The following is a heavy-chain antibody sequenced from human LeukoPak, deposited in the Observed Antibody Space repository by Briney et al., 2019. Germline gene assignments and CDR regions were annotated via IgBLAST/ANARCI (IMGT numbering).Heavy chain of an antibody. CDR2: ICWNSGSI. Sequence: GGSLRLSCAASGFTFDDYAMHWVRQAPGEGLEWVSGICWNSGSIGYADSVKGRFTISRDNAKNSLYLQMNSLRAEDTALYYCAKISYSGYDDDAFDIWGQGTMVTVSS. V-gene: IGHV3-9*01. D-gene: IGHD5-12*01. CDR1: GFTFDDYA. J-gene: IGHJ3*02. CDR3: AKISYSGYDDDAFDI.